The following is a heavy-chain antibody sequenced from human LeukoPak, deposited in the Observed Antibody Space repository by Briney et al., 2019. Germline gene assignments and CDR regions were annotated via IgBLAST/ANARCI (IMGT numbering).Heavy chain of an antibody. J-gene: IGHJ4*02. Sequence: PGGSLRLSCAASGFTFSSYEMNWVRQAPGKGLEWVSYISSSGSTIHYADSVKGRFTISRDNAKNSLYLQMNSLRAEDTAVYYCAKFSYDFWSGYSFGYWGQGTLVTVSS. D-gene: IGHD3-3*01. CDR2: ISSSGSTI. V-gene: IGHV3-48*03. CDR1: GFTFSSYE. CDR3: AKFSYDFWSGYSFGY.